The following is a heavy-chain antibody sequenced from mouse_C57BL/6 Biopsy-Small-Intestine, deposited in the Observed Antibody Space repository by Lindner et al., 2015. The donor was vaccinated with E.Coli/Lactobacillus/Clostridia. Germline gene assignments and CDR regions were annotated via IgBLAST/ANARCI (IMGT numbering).Heavy chain of an antibody. CDR1: GNTFTTYV. D-gene: IGHD2-2*01. Sequence: VQLQESGPELVKPGASVKMSCKASGNTFTTYVIHWVKQKPGQGLEWIGYINPYNDGTNYNEKFKDKATLTSDKSSSTAYMELSSLTSEDSAVYYCARVGLVYYAMDYWGQGTSVTVSS. V-gene: IGHV1-14*01. CDR2: INPYNDGT. CDR3: ARVGLVYYAMDY. J-gene: IGHJ4*01.